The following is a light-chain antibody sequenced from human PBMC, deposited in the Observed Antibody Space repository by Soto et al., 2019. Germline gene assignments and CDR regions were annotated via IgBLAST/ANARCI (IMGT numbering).Light chain of an antibody. CDR3: SSYTSSTGHVV. V-gene: IGLV2-14*01. CDR1: SSDVGGYNY. J-gene: IGLJ2*01. CDR2: EVS. Sequence: SALTQPASVSGSPGQSITISCTGTSSDVGGYNYVSWYQQHPGKAPKLMIYEVSNRPSGVSNRFSGSKSGNTASLTISGLQAEDEADYYCSSYTSSTGHVVFGGGTQLTVL.